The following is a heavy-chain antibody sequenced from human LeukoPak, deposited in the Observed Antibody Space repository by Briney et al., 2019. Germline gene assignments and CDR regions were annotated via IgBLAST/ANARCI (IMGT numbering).Heavy chain of an antibody. J-gene: IGHJ5*02. D-gene: IGHD6-13*01. CDR2: IHYSGST. CDR3: ARGYSSSWYARWFDP. V-gene: IGHV4-61*05. Sequence: SETLSLTCTVSGGSISSSSYYWGWIRQPPGRGLEWIGSIHYSGSTSYNSSLKSRVTMSIDTSKNQFSLKLSSVTPADTAVYYCARGYSSSWYARWFDPWGQGTLVTVSS. CDR1: GGSISSSSYY.